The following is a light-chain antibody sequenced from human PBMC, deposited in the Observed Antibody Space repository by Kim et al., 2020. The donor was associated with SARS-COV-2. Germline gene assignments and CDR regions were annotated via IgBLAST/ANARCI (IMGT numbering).Light chain of an antibody. J-gene: IGLJ2*01. V-gene: IGLV3-19*01. Sequence: SSELTQDPAVSVALGQTVRITCQGDNRRNYYSTWFQNMPGQAPVLAIYGRNSRPSGITDRFSGSTSGNTASLTITGAQAEDEADYYCNSRDNSAKVIFGGETKLTDL. CDR1: NRRNYY. CDR3: NSRDNSAKVI. CDR2: GRN.